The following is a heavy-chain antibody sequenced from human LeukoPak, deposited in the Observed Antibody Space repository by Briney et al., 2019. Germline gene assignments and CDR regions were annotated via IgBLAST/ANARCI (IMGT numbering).Heavy chain of an antibody. CDR3: ARLSVGVAIFDY. CDR1: GFTFSSYS. CDR2: ISSSSSYI. J-gene: IGHJ4*02. Sequence: PGGSLRLSCAASGFTFSSYSMNWVRQAPGKGLEWVSSISSSSSYIYYADSVKGRFTISRGNAKNSLYLQMNSLRAEDTAVYYCARLSVGVAIFDYWGQGTLVTVSS. V-gene: IGHV3-21*01. D-gene: IGHD1-26*01.